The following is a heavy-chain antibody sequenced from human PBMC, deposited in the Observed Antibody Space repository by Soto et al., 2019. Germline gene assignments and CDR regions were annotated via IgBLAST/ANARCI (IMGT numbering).Heavy chain of an antibody. Sequence: VQLVESGGGLVQPGRSLRLSCAASGFTFDDYAMHWVRQGHGKGLEWVSRISWNRGNLGYSDSVKGPFTISRDNAKNSLYLQINSLRGEDTALYYCAKGASTTVFAFNDYWGQGTLVTCSS. CDR1: GFTFDDYA. V-gene: IGHV3-9*01. CDR2: ISWNRGNL. CDR3: AKGASTTVFAFNDY. J-gene: IGHJ4*02. D-gene: IGHD4-17*01.